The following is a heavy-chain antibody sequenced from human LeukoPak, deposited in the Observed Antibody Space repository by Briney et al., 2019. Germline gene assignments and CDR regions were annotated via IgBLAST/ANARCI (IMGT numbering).Heavy chain of an antibody. CDR1: GYIFVDYD. Sequence: ASVKVSCKASGYIFVDYDVSWVRQAPGQGLEWMGWINPYNGNTNYAQRLQGRVTLTTDTFTNTAYMELRSLRSDDTSLYYCARTTSRDGYSFDNWGQGTLVTVSS. CDR2: INPYNGNT. CDR3: ARTTSRDGYSFDN. D-gene: IGHD5-24*01. V-gene: IGHV1-18*01. J-gene: IGHJ4*02.